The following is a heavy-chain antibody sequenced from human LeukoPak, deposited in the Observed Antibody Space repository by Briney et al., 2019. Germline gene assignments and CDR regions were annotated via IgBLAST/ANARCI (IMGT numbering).Heavy chain of an antibody. D-gene: IGHD3-22*01. CDR2: TYYKSKWYN. J-gene: IGHJ5*02. CDR3: ARTGVDYYASSGDPIYYFEP. CDR1: GDSVSSTSAA. V-gene: IGHV6-1*01. Sequence: SQTLSLTYAISGDSVSSTSAAWNWIRQSPSRGLEWLGRTYYKSKWYNDYAVSVKSRITINPDTSKNQFSLQLNSVTPEDTAVYSCARTGVDYYASSGDPIYYFEPWGQGTLVTVSS.